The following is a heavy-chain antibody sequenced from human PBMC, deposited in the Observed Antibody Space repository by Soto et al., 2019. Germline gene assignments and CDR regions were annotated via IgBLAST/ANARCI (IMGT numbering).Heavy chain of an antibody. Sequence: GGSLRLSCAASGFTFSSYGMHWVRQAPGKGLEWVAVISYDGSNKYYADSVKGRFTISRDNSKNTLCLQMNSLRAEDTAVYYCAKDWLLRYYYYYGMDVWGQGTTVTVSS. CDR3: AKDWLLRYYYYYGMDV. CDR1: GFTFSSYG. J-gene: IGHJ6*02. V-gene: IGHV3-30*18. CDR2: ISYDGSNK. D-gene: IGHD5-12*01.